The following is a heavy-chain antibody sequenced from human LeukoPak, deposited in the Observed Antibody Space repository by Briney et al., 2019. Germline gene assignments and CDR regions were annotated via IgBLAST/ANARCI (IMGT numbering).Heavy chain of an antibody. D-gene: IGHD3-10*01. J-gene: IGHJ5*02. V-gene: IGHV3-23*01. CDR2: ISGSGGST. CDR1: GFTFSSYA. CDR3: AKARLYGSGSDYKVIWFDP. Sequence: GGSLRLSCAASGFTFSSYAMSWVRQAPGKGLEWVSVISGSGGSTYYAYTVKGRFTISRDNPKTTLYLQMTSMRAEDTAIYYCAKARLYGSGSDYKVIWFDPWGRGSLVAVYS.